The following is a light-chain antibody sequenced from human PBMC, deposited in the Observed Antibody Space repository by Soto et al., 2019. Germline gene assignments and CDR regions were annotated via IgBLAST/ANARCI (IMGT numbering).Light chain of an antibody. CDR3: QQYNSYSQT. Sequence: DIQMTQSPSTLSASLGDRVTITCRASQNIGSWLAWYQQKPGRAPKLLIYDASSLNSGVPSRFSGSGSGTEFTLTISSLQPDDFATYYCQQYNSYSQTFGQGTKVDIK. J-gene: IGKJ1*01. CDR1: QNIGSW. V-gene: IGKV1-5*01. CDR2: DAS.